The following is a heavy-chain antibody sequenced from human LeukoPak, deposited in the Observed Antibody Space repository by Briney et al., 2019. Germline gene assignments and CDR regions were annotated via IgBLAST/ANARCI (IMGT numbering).Heavy chain of an antibody. CDR2: ISHTGTT. Sequence: PSETLSLTCTVSGYSISRGYWWAWIRQPPGKGLEWIGSISHTGTTHYNPSLKSRVTLSKDTSKNQFSLSLRSVTAADTAVYYCARDWELLIAPRPLGPWGQGTLVTVSS. CDR3: ARDWELLIAPRPLGP. CDR1: GYSISRGYW. J-gene: IGHJ5*02. V-gene: IGHV4-38-2*02. D-gene: IGHD6-6*01.